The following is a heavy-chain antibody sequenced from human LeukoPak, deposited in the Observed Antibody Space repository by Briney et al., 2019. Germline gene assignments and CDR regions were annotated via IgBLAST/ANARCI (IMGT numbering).Heavy chain of an antibody. CDR2: INTDSSDI. CDR1: GFTFSRFA. J-gene: IGHJ4*02. D-gene: IGHD2-2*01. V-gene: IGHV3-21*05. Sequence: GGSLRLSCAASGFTFSRFAMNWVRQAPGKGLEWISYINTDSSDIHYADSVKGRFTISRDNARDTLFLQLSSLRAEDSAVYYCARDTFQPGLIDSWGQGTLVTVSS. CDR3: ARDTFQPGLIDS.